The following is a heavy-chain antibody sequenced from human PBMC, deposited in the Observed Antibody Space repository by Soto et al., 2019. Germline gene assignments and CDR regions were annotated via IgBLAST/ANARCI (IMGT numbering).Heavy chain of an antibody. V-gene: IGHV1-8*01. CDR1: GYTFTSYD. CDR2: MNPNSGNT. D-gene: IGHD3-3*01. J-gene: IGHJ6*02. Sequence: QVQLVQSGAEVKKPGASVKVSCKASGYTFTSYDMNWVRQATGQGLEWMGYMNPNSGNTGYAQKFQGRVTMTRDTSISTAYMELSSLRSEDTAVYYCARGNTIQPNPVSAMDGWGQGTTVTVSS. CDR3: ARGNTIQPNPVSAMDG.